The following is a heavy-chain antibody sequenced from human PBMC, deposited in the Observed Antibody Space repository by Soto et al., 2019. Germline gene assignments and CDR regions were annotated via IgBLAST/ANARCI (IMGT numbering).Heavy chain of an antibody. CDR2: ISGSGGSGRG. D-gene: IGHD4-4*01. V-gene: IGHV3-23*01. CDR3: AKDLDDYSSAIDF. Sequence: EVQLLESGGGLVQPGGSLRLSCVGSGFSFRKYAMNWVRQAPGKGLEWVSGISGSGGSGRGFYADPVKGRFTISRDNSKNTLYLEMNSLRAADTAVYYCAKDLDDYSSAIDFWGQGTLVTLSS. CDR1: GFSFRKYA. J-gene: IGHJ4*02.